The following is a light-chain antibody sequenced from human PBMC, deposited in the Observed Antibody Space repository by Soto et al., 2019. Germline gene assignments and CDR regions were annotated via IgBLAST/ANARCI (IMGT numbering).Light chain of an antibody. CDR1: SSNIGAGYD. CDR2: GNS. V-gene: IGLV1-40*01. Sequence: QSVLTQPPSVSGAPGQRVTMSCTGSSSNIGAGYDVHWYQQLPGAAPKLLIYGNSIRPSGVPDRFSGSKSGTSASLAITGLQAEDEADYYCQSYDSSLSVWVFGGGTQLTVL. J-gene: IGLJ7*01. CDR3: QSYDSSLSVWV.